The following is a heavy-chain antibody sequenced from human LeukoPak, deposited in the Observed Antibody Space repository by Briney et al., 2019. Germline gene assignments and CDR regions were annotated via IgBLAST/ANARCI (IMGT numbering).Heavy chain of an antibody. CDR3: ARDDAWAFDY. D-gene: IGHD1-26*01. Sequence: PGGSLRLSCAASGFTFSSYSMNWVRQAPGRGPEWISYISSGSDNIDYAVSVKGRFAVSRYNAKNSLFLQVTSLRDDDTAVYYCARDDAWAFDYWGQGTRVTVSS. J-gene: IGHJ4*02. V-gene: IGHV3-48*02. CDR2: ISSGSDNI. CDR1: GFTFSSYS.